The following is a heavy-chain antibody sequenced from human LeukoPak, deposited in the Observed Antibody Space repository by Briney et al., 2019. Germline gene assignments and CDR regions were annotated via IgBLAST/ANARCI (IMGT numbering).Heavy chain of an antibody. V-gene: IGHV3-23*01. CDR2: ISGSGGST. CDR3: ARALTTLTYEGY. D-gene: IGHD1-1*01. J-gene: IGHJ4*02. CDR1: GFTFSTYA. Sequence: GGSLRLSCAASGFTFSTYAMNWVRQAPGKGLEWVSGISGSGGSTYYADSVKGRFTISRDNSKNTLYLQMNSLRAEDTAVYYCARALTTLTYEGYWGQGTLVTVSS.